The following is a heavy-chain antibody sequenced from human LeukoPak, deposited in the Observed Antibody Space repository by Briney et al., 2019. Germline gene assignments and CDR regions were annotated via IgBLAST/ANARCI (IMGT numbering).Heavy chain of an antibody. Sequence: GGSLRLSYAASGFTFSSYSMNWVRQAPGKGLEWVSSISSSSSYIYYADSVKGRFTISRDNAKNSLYLQMNSLRAEDTAVYYCARTGYYYDSSGAPSDAFDIWGQGTMVTASS. CDR3: ARTGYYYDSSGAPSDAFDI. J-gene: IGHJ3*02. V-gene: IGHV3-21*01. D-gene: IGHD3-22*01. CDR1: GFTFSSYS. CDR2: ISSSSSYI.